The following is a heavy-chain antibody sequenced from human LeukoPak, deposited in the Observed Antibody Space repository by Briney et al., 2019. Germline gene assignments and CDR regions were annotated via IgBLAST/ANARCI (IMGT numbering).Heavy chain of an antibody. V-gene: IGHV3-30*02. CDR2: IRYDGSNK. CDR1: GFTFSSYG. D-gene: IGHD5-24*01. CDR3: AKDYSRWLKPVGGEY. Sequence: PGGSLRLSCAASGFTFSSYGMHWVRQAPGKGLEWVAFIRYDGSNKYYADSVKGRFTISRDNSKNTLYLQMNSLRAEDTAVYYCAKDYSRWLKPVGGEYWGQGTLVNGFS. J-gene: IGHJ4*02.